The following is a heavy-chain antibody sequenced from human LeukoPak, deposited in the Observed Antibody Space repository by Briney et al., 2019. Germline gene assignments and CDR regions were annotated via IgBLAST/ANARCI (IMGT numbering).Heavy chain of an antibody. Sequence: PGGSLRLSCAASGFTFTTYYMTWVRQAPGKGLEWLANISQDGRTKYYADSVEGRFAISRDNAINSVFLQMNSVRAEDTAVYYCARENWSNDYWGQGTLDTVSS. CDR1: GFTFTTYY. CDR3: ARENWSNDY. D-gene: IGHD1-1*01. CDR2: ISQDGRTK. V-gene: IGHV3-7*01. J-gene: IGHJ4*02.